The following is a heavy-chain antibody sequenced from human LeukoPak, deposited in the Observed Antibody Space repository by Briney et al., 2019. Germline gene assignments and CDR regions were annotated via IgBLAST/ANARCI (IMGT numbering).Heavy chain of an antibody. J-gene: IGHJ5*02. CDR2: IIPLFGTP. CDR3: ARGTEEYSKSSGRFDP. CDR1: GGTFSIYA. V-gene: IGHV1-69*13. D-gene: IGHD6-6*01. Sequence: ASVKVSCKASGGTFSIYAINWVRQAPGHGLEWMGGIIPLFGTPNYAQKFQGRVTITADESTNTAYMELNSLRSEDTAVYYCARGTEEYSKSSGRFDPWGQGTLVIVSS.